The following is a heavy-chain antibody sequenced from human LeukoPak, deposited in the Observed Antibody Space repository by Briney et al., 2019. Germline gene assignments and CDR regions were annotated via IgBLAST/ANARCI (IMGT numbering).Heavy chain of an antibody. V-gene: IGHV4-61*08. CDR1: GGSISCGDYY. CDR3: ARYSAPVTSIDY. CDR2: IYHSGST. Sequence: SETLSLTCTVSGGSISCGDYYWSWIRQPPGKGLEWIGYIYHSGSTNYNPSLKSRVTISVDTSKNQFSLTLSSVTAADTAVYYCARYSAPVTSIDYWGQGTLVTVSS. J-gene: IGHJ4*02. D-gene: IGHD2-21*02.